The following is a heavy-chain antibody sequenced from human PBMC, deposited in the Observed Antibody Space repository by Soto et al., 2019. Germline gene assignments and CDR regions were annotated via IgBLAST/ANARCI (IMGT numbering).Heavy chain of an antibody. CDR3: ARPLDSSIWGLWAFDI. J-gene: IGHJ3*02. CDR1: GFSVSTIGMR. Sequence: SGPTLVNPTQTLTLTCTFSGFSVSTIGMRGSWIRQPPGKALEWLARIDWDDDKICSPSLKTRLTISKDTSKNQVVLTMNNMDPVDTATYYCARPLDSSIWGLWAFDIGAQRT. V-gene: IGHV2-70*04. CDR2: IDWDDDK. D-gene: IGHD3-22*01.